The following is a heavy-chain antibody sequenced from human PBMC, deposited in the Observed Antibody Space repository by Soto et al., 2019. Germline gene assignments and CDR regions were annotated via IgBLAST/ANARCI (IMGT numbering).Heavy chain of an antibody. Sequence: QVQLVQSGAEVKKPGASVKVSCKASGYTFVAYGISWVRQAPGQGLEWMGWNSPYNGNTKYAEMFQGRVTMTTDTATSTAYLELRSLSSDDTAVYYCARDPPTKVSASDSWGQGTLVTVSS. CDR1: GYTFVAYG. J-gene: IGHJ4*02. CDR2: NSPYNGNT. CDR3: ARDPPTKVSASDS. V-gene: IGHV1-18*04.